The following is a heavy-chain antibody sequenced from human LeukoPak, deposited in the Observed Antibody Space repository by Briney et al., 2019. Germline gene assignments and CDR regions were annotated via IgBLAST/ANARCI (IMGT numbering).Heavy chain of an antibody. V-gene: IGHV1-69*06. Sequence: ASVKVSCKASGGTFSSYAISWVRQAPGQGLEWMGGIIPIFGTANYAQKFQGRVTITADKSTSTAYMELSSLRSEDTAVYYCAAILGYCSGGSCYPKYFQHWGQGTLVTVSS. CDR2: IIPIFGTA. D-gene: IGHD2-15*01. CDR1: GGTFSSYA. J-gene: IGHJ1*01. CDR3: AAILGYCSGGSCYPKYFQH.